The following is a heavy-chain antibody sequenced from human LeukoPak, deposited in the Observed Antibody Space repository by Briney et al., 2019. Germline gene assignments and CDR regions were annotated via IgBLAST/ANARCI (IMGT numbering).Heavy chain of an antibody. CDR2: IYTSGST. V-gene: IGHV4-4*07. J-gene: IGHJ5*02. CDR3: ARDLAYYYGSGSYSQGHWFDP. Sequence: PSQTLSLTCTVSGGSISSYYWSWIRQPAGKGLEWIGRIYTSGSTNYNPSLKSRVTMSVDTSKNQFSLKLSSVTAADTAVYYCARDLAYYYGSGSYSQGHWFDPWGQGTLVTVSS. CDR1: GGSISSYY. D-gene: IGHD3-10*01.